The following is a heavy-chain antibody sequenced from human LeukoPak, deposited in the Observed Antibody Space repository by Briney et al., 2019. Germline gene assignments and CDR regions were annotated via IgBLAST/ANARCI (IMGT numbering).Heavy chain of an antibody. CDR1: GCTFRTHG. Sequence: ASVKVSCKPSGCTFRTHGLSWVRQAPGQGLEWMGWISSYNGNTNHAQKVQGRLTVTTDTSTSTAYMELRSLRSDDTAVYYCARGNDYGDPLDYWGQGTQVTVSS. CDR3: ARGNDYGDPLDY. D-gene: IGHD4-17*01. J-gene: IGHJ4*02. CDR2: ISSYNGNT. V-gene: IGHV1-18*01.